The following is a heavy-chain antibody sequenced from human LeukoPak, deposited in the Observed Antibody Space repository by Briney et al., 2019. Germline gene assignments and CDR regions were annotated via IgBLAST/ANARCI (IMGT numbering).Heavy chain of an antibody. V-gene: IGHV1-8*01. CDR2: MNPNSDNT. CDR1: GYTFTSYD. J-gene: IGHJ6*03. CDR3: ARKYYDSSAYYYYYYMDV. Sequence: ASVKVSCKASGYTFTSYDIDWVRQATGQGLEWMGWMNPNSDNTGYAQKFQGRVAMTSNTSISTAYLELSSLRSEDTAVYYCARKYYDSSAYYYYYYMDVWGEGTTVTVSS. D-gene: IGHD3-22*01.